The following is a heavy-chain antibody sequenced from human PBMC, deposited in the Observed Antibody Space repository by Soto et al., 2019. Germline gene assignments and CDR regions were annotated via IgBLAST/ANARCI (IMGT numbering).Heavy chain of an antibody. CDR2: IYHSGST. V-gene: IGHV4-30-2*01. D-gene: IGHD3-10*01. CDR3: ARGMYYGSGRDYGMDV. Sequence: SETLSLTCAVSGGSISSGGYSWNWIRHPPGKGLEWIGYIYHSGSTYYNPSLESRVTISVDRSKNQFSLKLSSVTAADTAVYYCARGMYYGSGRDYGMDVWGQGTTVTVSS. J-gene: IGHJ6*02. CDR1: GGSISSGGYS.